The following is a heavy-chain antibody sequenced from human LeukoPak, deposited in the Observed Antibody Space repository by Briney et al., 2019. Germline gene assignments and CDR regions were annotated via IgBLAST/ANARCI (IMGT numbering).Heavy chain of an antibody. Sequence: GGSLRLSCAASGFTFSSYAMSWVRQAPGKGLEWVSAISGSGGSTYYADSVKGRFTISRDNSKNTLYLQMNSLRAEDTAVYYCAKPRYSSSSQYYFDYWGQGTLVTVSS. CDR2: ISGSGGST. D-gene: IGHD6-13*01. CDR3: AKPRYSSSSQYYFDY. V-gene: IGHV3-23*01. CDR1: GFTFSSYA. J-gene: IGHJ4*02.